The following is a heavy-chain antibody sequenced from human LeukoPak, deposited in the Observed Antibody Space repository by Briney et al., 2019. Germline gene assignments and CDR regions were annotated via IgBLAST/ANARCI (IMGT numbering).Heavy chain of an antibody. D-gene: IGHD1-1*01. V-gene: IGHV5-51*01. CDR1: GYSFTTYW. CDR3: ARSFRGGSLDV. J-gene: IGHJ6*02. CDR2: IYPDDSDA. Sequence: GESLKISCKGSGYSFTTYWIGWVRQVPGKGLEWMGVIYPDDSDARYSPSFQGQVTISADKSISTAYMQWSSLKTSDTAIYYCARSFRGGSLDVRGQGTTVTVSS.